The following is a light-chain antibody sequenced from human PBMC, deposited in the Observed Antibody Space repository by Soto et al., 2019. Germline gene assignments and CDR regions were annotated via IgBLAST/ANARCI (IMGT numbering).Light chain of an antibody. J-gene: IGKJ1*01. CDR2: GAS. CDR1: QSVGSSY. Sequence: EVVLTQSPGTLSLSPGERATLSCRASQSVGSSYLAWHQQKPGQAPRLLIYGASRRVTGIPDRFSGSGFGTDFTLTISRLEPEDFAVYYCQQYGTSTWTFGQGTKVVIK. CDR3: QQYGTSTWT. V-gene: IGKV3-20*01.